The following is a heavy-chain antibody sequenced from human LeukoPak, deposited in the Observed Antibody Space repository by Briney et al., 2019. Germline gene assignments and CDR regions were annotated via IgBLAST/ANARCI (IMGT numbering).Heavy chain of an antibody. J-gene: IGHJ6*03. D-gene: IGHD5-12*01. CDR3: ARVWLRDYMDV. CDR1: GFTFRSYA. Sequence: PGGSLRLSCAVSGFTFRSYAMSWVRQAPGKGLEWVAAITADGGSTHYTTSVKGRFIISRDTPKNTLSLQMNNLRAEDTAVYFCARVWLRDYMDVWGEGTTVTVSS. CDR2: ITADGGST. V-gene: IGHV3-23*01.